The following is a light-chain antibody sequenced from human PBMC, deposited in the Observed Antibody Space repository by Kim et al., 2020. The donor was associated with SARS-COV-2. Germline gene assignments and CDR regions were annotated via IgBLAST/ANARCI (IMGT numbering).Light chain of an antibody. V-gene: IGKV1-8*01. Sequence: ASTGDRVTSTCRASQDISSSLAWYQQKPGKAPELLFYDAFTLQSGVPPRFSGSGSGTDFTLTISYLQSEDFATYYCQQHYIYPLTVGGGTKVDIK. J-gene: IGKJ4*01. CDR3: QQHYIYPLT. CDR2: DAF. CDR1: QDISSS.